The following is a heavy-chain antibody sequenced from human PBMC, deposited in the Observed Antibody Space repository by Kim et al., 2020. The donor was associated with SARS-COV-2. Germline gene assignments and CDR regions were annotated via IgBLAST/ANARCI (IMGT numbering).Heavy chain of an antibody. CDR3: ARDYISGSRDC. CDR2: ISGDSAVV. Sequence: GGSLRLSCEASGFTFSSHSMNWVRRAPGKGLEWVSVISGDSAVVYYGDSVKGRFTISRDNAKNPLFLQMNSLRAEDTGIYYCARDYISGSRDCWGQGTL. CDR1: GFTFSSHS. J-gene: IGHJ4*02. D-gene: IGHD1-26*01. V-gene: IGHV3-21*01.